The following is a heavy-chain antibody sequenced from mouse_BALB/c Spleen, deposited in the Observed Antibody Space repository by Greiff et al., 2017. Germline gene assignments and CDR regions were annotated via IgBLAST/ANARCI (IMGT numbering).Heavy chain of an antibody. Sequence: VQLQQSGPELVKPGASVKMSCKASGYTFTSYVMHWVKQKPGQGLEWIGYINPYNDGTKYNEKFKGKATLTSDKSSSTACMELSSLTSEDSAVYYCARSRYGNYERAMDYWGQGTSVTVSS. J-gene: IGHJ4*01. V-gene: IGHV1-14*01. CDR3: ARSRYGNYERAMDY. CDR2: INPYNDGT. CDR1: GYTFTSYV. D-gene: IGHD2-1*01.